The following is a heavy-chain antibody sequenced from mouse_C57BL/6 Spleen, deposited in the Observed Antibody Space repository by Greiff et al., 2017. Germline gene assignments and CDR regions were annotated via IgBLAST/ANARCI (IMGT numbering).Heavy chain of an antibody. D-gene: IGHD1-1*01. CDR3: ARGGVVITTERVYFDY. J-gene: IGHJ2*01. CDR1: GYTFTGYW. V-gene: IGHV1-9*01. CDR2: FLPVRGST. Sequence: VQLQQSGAELMKPGASVKLSCKATGYTFTGYWIEWVKQRPGHGLEWIGEFLPVRGSTKYNEKFKGKATFTSYTSSNTAYMQRSSLTSEDSAIYYCARGGVVITTERVYFDYWGQGTTLTVSS.